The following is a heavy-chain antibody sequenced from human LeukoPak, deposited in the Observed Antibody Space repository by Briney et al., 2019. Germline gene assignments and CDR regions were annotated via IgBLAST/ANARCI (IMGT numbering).Heavy chain of an antibody. CDR3: AKSDYGDYN. CDR2: IPYDGSNK. CDR1: GFTFSSYG. J-gene: IGHJ4*02. D-gene: IGHD4-17*01. Sequence: GGSLRLSCAASGFTFSSYGMHWVRQAPGKGLEWVAVIPYDGSNKYYADSVKGRFTISRDNSKNTLYLQMNSLRAEDTAVYYCAKSDYGDYNWGQGTLVTVSS. V-gene: IGHV3-30*18.